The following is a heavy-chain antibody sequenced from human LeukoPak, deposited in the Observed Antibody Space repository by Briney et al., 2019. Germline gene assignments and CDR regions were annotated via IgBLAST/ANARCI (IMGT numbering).Heavy chain of an antibody. CDR3: ARVRGTILTGYYSDY. CDR1: GGSISSYY. CDR2: IYYSGST. V-gene: IGHV4-59*01. Sequence: PSETLSLTCTVSGGSISSYYWSWIRQPPGKGLEWIGYIYYSGSTNYNPSLKSRVTISVDTSKNQFSLKLSSVTAADTAVYYCARVRGTILTGYYSDYWGQGTLVTVSS. J-gene: IGHJ4*02. D-gene: IGHD3-9*01.